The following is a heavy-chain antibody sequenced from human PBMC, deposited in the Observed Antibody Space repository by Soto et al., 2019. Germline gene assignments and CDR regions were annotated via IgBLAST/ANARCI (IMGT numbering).Heavy chain of an antibody. CDR2: IHAGNGNT. CDR1: GYTFTTYS. CDR3: ARAACSSTSCYNYYAYGMDV. J-gene: IGHJ6*02. D-gene: IGHD2-2*01. V-gene: IGHV1-3*01. Sequence: ASVKVSCKASGYTFTTYSMHWVRQAPGQRLEWMGWIHAGNGNTEHSQKFQGRVTITRDTSASTAYLELGSLRSEDTAVYYCARAACSSTSCYNYYAYGMDVWGQGTAVTVSS.